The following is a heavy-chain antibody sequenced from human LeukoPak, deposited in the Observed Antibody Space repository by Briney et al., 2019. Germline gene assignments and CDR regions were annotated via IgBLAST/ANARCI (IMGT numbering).Heavy chain of an antibody. D-gene: IGHD6-6*01. CDR1: GGSISSYY. V-gene: IGHV4-4*07. CDR3: ARDPASYSSSSGGGWFDP. CDR2: IYTSGST. J-gene: IGHJ5*02. Sequence: PSETLSLTCTVSGGSISSYYWSWIRQPAGKGLEWIGRIYTSGSTNYNPSLKSRVTMSVDTSKNQFSLKLSSVTAADTAVYYCARDPASYSSSSGGGWFDPWGQGTLVTVSS.